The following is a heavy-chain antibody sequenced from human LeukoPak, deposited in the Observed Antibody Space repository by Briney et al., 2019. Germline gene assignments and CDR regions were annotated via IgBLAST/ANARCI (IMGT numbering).Heavy chain of an antibody. V-gene: IGHV3-48*01. Sequence: GGSLRLSGAASGFTFSSYSMNWVRQAPGKGLEWVSYISSSSSIIYYADSVKGRFTISRDNAKNSLYLQMNSLRAEDTAVYYCARDPVRGYSGTRFSYYFDYWGQGTLVTVSS. CDR1: GFTFSSYS. CDR2: ISSSSSII. CDR3: ARDPVRGYSGTRFSYYFDY. D-gene: IGHD5-12*01. J-gene: IGHJ4*02.